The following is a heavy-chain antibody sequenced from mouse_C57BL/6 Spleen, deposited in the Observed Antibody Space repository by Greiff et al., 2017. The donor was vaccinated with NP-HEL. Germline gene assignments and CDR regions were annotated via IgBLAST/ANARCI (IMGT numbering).Heavy chain of an antibody. CDR2: IDPEDGET. CDR1: GFNIKDYY. J-gene: IGHJ2*01. Sequence: VQLQQSGAELVKPGASVKLSCTASGFNIKDYYMHWVKQRTEQGLEWIGRIDPEDGETKYDPKFQGKATITADTSSNTAYLQLSSLTSEDTAVYYCARGDYGNYFDYWGQGTTLTVSS. D-gene: IGHD2-1*01. V-gene: IGHV14-2*01. CDR3: ARGDYGNYFDY.